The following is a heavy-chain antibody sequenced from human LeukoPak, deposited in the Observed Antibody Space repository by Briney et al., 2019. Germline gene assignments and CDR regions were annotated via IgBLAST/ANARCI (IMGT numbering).Heavy chain of an antibody. CDR1: GYSFTSYW. V-gene: IGHV5-51*01. Sequence: GESLKISCKGSGYSFTSYWIGWVRQMPGKGLEWMGIIYPGDSDTRYSPSFQGQVTISADKSISTAYLQWSSLKASDTAMYYCARSKAVPTVTTRPAAFDIWGQGTMVTVSS. D-gene: IGHD4-17*01. CDR3: ARSKAVPTVTTRPAAFDI. J-gene: IGHJ3*02. CDR2: IYPGDSDT.